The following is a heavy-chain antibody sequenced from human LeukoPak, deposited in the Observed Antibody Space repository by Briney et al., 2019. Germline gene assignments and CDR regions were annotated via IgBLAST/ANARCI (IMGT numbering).Heavy chain of an antibody. D-gene: IGHD3-3*01. Sequence: SETLSLTCTVSGGSISSYYWSWMRQSPRKGLEWIGYVYYSGSTNYNPSLKSRVTISVDTSKNQFSLKLSSVTAADTAVYYCAREMGYYDFWSGSGSIAFDIWGQGTMVTVSS. CDR3: AREMGYYDFWSGSGSIAFDI. CDR1: GGSISSYY. CDR2: VYYSGST. J-gene: IGHJ3*02. V-gene: IGHV4-59*01.